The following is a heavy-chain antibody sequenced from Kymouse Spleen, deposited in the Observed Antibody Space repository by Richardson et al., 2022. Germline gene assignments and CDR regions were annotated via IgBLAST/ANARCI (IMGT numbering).Heavy chain of an antibody. CDR2: ISWNSGSI. V-gene: IGHV3-9*01. Sequence: EVQLVESGGGLVQPGRSLRLSCAASGFTFDDYAMHWVRQAPGKGLEWVSGISWNSGSIGYADSVKGRFTISRDNAKNSLYLQMNSLRAEDTALYYCAKDIGEQWLGFDYWGQGTLVTVSS. CDR1: GFTFDDYA. CDR3: AKDIGEQWLGFDY. D-gene: IGHD6-19*01. J-gene: IGHJ4*02.